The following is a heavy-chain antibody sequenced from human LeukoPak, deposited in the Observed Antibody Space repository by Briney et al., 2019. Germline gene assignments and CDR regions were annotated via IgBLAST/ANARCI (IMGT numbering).Heavy chain of an antibody. CDR1: GFTFRNYA. D-gene: IGHD6-19*01. V-gene: IGHV3-33*01. CDR3: ARVKGGTVAGTPWGGY. Sequence: PGRSLRLSCEASGFTFRNYAMHWVRQAPGKGLEWVALLWYDGSNKYYADSVKGRFTISRDNSKNTLYLQMNNLRAEDTAVYYCARVKGGTVAGTPWGGYWGQGTLVTVSS. CDR2: LWYDGSNK. J-gene: IGHJ4*02.